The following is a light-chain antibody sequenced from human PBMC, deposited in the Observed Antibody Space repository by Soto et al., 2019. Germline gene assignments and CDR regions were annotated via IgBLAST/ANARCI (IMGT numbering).Light chain of an antibody. CDR1: SGHSSYA. V-gene: IGLV4-69*01. J-gene: IGLJ3*02. Sequence: QSVLTQSPSASASLGASVKFTCTLSSGHSSYAIAWHQQQPEKGPRYLMKLNSDGSHSKGDGIPDRFSGSSSGAERYLTISSLQSEDEAEYYCQTWGTGIVVFGGGTKVTVL. CDR3: QTWGTGIVV. CDR2: LNSDGSH.